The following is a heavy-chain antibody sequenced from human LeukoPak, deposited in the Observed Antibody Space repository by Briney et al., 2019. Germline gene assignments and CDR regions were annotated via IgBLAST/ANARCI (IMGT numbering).Heavy chain of an antibody. CDR3: ARAPGGFDY. Sequence: SETLSLTCAVYGGSFSGYYWSWIRQPPGKGLEWIGEINHSGSTNYNPSLKSRVTISVDTSKNQFSLKLSSVIAADTAVYYCARAPGGFDYWGQGTLVTVSS. V-gene: IGHV4-34*01. CDR1: GGSFSGYY. D-gene: IGHD3-10*01. J-gene: IGHJ4*02. CDR2: INHSGST.